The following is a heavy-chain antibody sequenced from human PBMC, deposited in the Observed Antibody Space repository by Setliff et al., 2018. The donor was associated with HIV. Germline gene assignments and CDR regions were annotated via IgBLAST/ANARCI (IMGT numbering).Heavy chain of an antibody. J-gene: IGHJ4*02. Sequence: GASVKVSCKASGYSFSSYGVSWVRQAPGQGLEWMGWISVYNGNTNYAQKFQNRVTMTTDTSTSTAYMELRSLRSDDTAVYYCARDLFTVPSREGYDYWGKGTLVTVSS. CDR1: GYSFSSYG. V-gene: IGHV1-18*01. CDR3: ARDLFTVPSREGYDY. CDR2: ISVYNGNT. D-gene: IGHD1-26*01.